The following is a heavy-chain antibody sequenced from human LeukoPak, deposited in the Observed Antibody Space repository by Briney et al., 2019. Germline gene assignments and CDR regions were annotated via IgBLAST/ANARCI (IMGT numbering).Heavy chain of an antibody. CDR2: IYYSGST. D-gene: IGHD6-19*01. J-gene: IGHJ4*02. CDR3: ARDVAVSGWLLFDY. Sequence: PSETLSLTCTVSGGSISSYYWSWIRQPPGKGLEWIGYIYYSGSTNYNPSLKSRVTISVDTSKNQFSLKLSSVTAADTAVYYCARDVAVSGWLLFDYWGQGTLVTVSS. CDR1: GGSISSYY. V-gene: IGHV4-59*01.